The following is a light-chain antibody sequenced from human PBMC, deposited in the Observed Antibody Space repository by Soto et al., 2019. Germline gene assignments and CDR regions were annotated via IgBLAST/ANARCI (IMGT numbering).Light chain of an antibody. V-gene: IGKV1-6*01. CDR1: QGIRND. Sequence: IQMTQSPSSLSASVGYRVTITCRASQGIRNDLVWFQQKPGKAPILLIYAASTLQSGVPPRFSGSGSGTDFTLTISSLQAEDFATYYCLQDYTYPRTFGGGTKVDIK. CDR3: LQDYTYPRT. J-gene: IGKJ4*01. CDR2: AAS.